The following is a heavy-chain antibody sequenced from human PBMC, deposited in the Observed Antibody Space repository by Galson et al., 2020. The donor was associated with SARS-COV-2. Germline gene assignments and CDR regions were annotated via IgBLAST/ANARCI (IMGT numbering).Heavy chain of an antibody. D-gene: IGHD6-19*01. J-gene: IGHJ6*02. V-gene: IGHV4-34*01. CDR3: ARGSIAVAGLGDYYYYGMDV. CDR1: GGSLSGYS. Sequence: SETLSLTCAVYGGSLSGYSWSWIRQPPGKGLEWIGEINHSGSPTSNPSLKSRVTISVDTSKNQFSLKLSSVPAADTAVYYCARGSIAVAGLGDYYYYGMDVWGQGTTVTVSS. CDR2: INHSGSP.